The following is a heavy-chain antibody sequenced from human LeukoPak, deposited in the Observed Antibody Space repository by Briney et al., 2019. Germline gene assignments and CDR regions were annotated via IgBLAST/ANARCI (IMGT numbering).Heavy chain of an antibody. V-gene: IGHV4-31*03. Sequence: SQTLSLTRIFSGGSISHGGYYWSWIRQHPGKGLEWLRYFYYSGSTYYNPSLKSRVTISVDTSKNQFSLKLSSVTAADTAVYYCARGTPVRVDYWGQGTLVTVSS. J-gene: IGHJ4*02. CDR1: GGSISHGGYY. CDR3: ARGTPVRVDY. D-gene: IGHD2-2*01. CDR2: FYYSGST.